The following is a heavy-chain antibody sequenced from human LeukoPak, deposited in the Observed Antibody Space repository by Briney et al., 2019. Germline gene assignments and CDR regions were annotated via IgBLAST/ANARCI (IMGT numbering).Heavy chain of an antibody. V-gene: IGHV3-74*01. CDR2: INSDGSTT. J-gene: IGHJ4*02. CDR3: TRPESSSSLACDH. CDR1: GFTFSSSW. D-gene: IGHD2-2*01. Sequence: PGGSLRLSCAASGFTFSSSWMHWVRQAPGKGLVWVSRINSDGSTTNYADSVKGRFIISRDNAKNTLYLQMNSLRAEDTAVYYCTRPESSSSLACDHWSQGTLVTVSS.